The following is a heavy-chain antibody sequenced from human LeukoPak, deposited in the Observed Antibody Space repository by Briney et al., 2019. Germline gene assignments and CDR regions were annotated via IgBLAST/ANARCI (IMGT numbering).Heavy chain of an antibody. J-gene: IGHJ4*02. D-gene: IGHD2-21*02. V-gene: IGHV1-24*01. CDR1: GYTLIDLS. Sequence: ASVKVSCKVSGYTLIDLSMYWVRQAPGKGLEWMGGFNPEDGETIYAQKFQGRVTMTEDTSTDTAYMELSGLRSEDTAVYYCATSSPYCGGDCYSPPDYWGQGTLVTVSS. CDR2: FNPEDGET. CDR3: ATSSPYCGGDCYSPPDY.